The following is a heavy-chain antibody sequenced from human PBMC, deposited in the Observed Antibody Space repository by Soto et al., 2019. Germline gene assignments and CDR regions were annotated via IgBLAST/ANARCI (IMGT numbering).Heavy chain of an antibody. CDR2: IIPIFGTA. V-gene: IGHV1-69*01. Sequence: QVQLVQSGAEVKKPGSSVNVSCKASGGTFSSYAISWVRQAPGQGLEWMGGIIPIFGTANYAQKFQGRVTITADESTSTAYMELSSLRSEDTAVYYCARKPYYDFWSGYYGMDGWGQGTTVTVSS. J-gene: IGHJ6*02. CDR3: ARKPYYDFWSGYYGMDG. D-gene: IGHD3-3*01. CDR1: GGTFSSYA.